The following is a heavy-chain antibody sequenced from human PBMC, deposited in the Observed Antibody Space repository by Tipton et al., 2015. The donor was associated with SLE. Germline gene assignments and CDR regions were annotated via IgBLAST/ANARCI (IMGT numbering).Heavy chain of an antibody. Sequence: TLSLTCTVSGGSISSSSYYWGWIRQPPGKGLEWIGEINHSGSTNYNPSLKSRVTISVDTSKNQFSLKLSSVTAADTAVYYCAREWGDAFDIWGQGTMVTVS. CDR2: INHSGST. V-gene: IGHV4-39*07. CDR1: GGSISSSSYY. J-gene: IGHJ3*02. D-gene: IGHD3-16*01. CDR3: AREWGDAFDI.